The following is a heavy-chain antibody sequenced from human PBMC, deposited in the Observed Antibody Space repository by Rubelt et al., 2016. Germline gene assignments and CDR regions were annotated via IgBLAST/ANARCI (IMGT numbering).Heavy chain of an antibody. J-gene: IGHJ3*02. Sequence: QVQLVQSGAEVKKPGSSVKVSCKASGGTFSSYAISWVRQAPGQGLEWMGRIIPILGIAKYSQKFQGRFTIPADKYKSPAYMELSSLRSEDTAVYYCARDNWGTDAFDIWGQGTMVTVSS. CDR1: GGTFSSYA. D-gene: IGHD7-27*01. CDR2: IIPILGIA. V-gene: IGHV1-69*09. CDR3: ARDNWGTDAFDI.